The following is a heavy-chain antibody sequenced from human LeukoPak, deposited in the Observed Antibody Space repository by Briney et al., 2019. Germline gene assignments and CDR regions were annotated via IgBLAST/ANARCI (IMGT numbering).Heavy chain of an antibody. V-gene: IGHV1-3*03. Sequence: ASVKVSCKASGYTFTSYAMHWVRQAPGQGLEWMGWINAGNGNTKYSQEFQGRVTITRDTSASTAYMELSSLRSEDTAVYYCARGDIRGYSYVGYWGQGTLVTVSS. CDR3: ARGDIRGYSYVGY. D-gene: IGHD5-18*01. CDR1: GYTFTSYA. J-gene: IGHJ4*02. CDR2: INAGNGNT.